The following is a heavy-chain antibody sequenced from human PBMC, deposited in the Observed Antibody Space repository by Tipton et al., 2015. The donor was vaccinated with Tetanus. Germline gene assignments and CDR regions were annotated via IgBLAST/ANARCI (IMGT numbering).Heavy chain of an antibody. CDR1: GGSITSDNHY. J-gene: IGHJ3*01. V-gene: IGHV4-31*11. D-gene: IGHD4-17*01. CDR3: ARPSTTVTPRAFDV. Sequence: TLSLTCAVFGGSITSDNHYWSWIRQPPGKGLEWIGYIYHSGSTYYNASLKSRLDISLDTSKNQFSLRLTSVTVADTAVYYCARPSTTVTPRAFDVWGQGTMVTVSS. CDR2: IYHSGST.